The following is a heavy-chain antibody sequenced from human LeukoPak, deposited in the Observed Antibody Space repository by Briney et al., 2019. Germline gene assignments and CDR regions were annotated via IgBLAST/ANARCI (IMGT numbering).Heavy chain of an antibody. CDR3: AKTYSSSRAHYYYYYYMDV. D-gene: IGHD6-13*01. V-gene: IGHV3-48*01. CDR1: GFTFSSYS. Sequence: PGGSLRLSCAASGFTFSSYSMNWVRQAPGKGLEWVSYISSSSGTIYYADSVKGRFTISRDSSKNTLYLQMNSLRAEDTAVYYCAKTYSSSRAHYYYYYYMDVWGKGTTVTISS. CDR2: ISSSSGTI. J-gene: IGHJ6*03.